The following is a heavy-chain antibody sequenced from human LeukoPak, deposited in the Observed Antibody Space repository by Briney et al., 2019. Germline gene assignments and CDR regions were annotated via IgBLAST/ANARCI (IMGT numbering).Heavy chain of an antibody. Sequence: GGSLRLSCVASGFTLSSCSMSWVRQAPGKGLEWVSAMSGSDTGSWYADSVKGRFTISRDTSKTTLYLQMNSLRAEDTAIYYCAKDTTHCTSSSCYKDFWGQGTLVTVSS. V-gene: IGHV3-23*01. CDR1: GFTLSSCS. CDR3: AKDTTHCTSSSCYKDF. J-gene: IGHJ4*02. D-gene: IGHD2-2*02. CDR2: MSGSDTGS.